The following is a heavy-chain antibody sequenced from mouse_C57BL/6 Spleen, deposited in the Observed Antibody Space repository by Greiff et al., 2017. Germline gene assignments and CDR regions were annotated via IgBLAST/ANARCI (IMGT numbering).Heavy chain of an antibody. CDR2: INYDGSST. CDR3: AREDYDYLFDY. Sequence: EVMLVESEGGLVQPGSSMKLSCTASGFTFSDYYMAWVRQVPEKGLEWVANINYDGSSTYYLDSLKSRFIISRDNAKNILYLQMSSLKSEDTATYYCAREDYDYLFDYWGQGTTLTVSS. J-gene: IGHJ2*01. V-gene: IGHV5-16*01. D-gene: IGHD2-4*01. CDR1: GFTFSDYY.